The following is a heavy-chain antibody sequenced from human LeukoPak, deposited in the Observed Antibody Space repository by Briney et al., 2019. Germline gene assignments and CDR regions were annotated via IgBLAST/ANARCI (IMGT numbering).Heavy chain of an antibody. CDR1: LLAFRSYW. V-gene: IGHV3-7*01. CDR3: SSQPAVLDLDC. J-gene: IGHJ4*02. Sequence: GGSLRLSCARSLLAFRSYWMTWVRQAPGKGLEWVANIRPDGSGKHYVDSVKGRFTISRDNANNALFLQMKGLRVEDTAVYYCSSQPAVLDLDCWGQGALVTVSS. D-gene: IGHD2/OR15-2a*01. CDR2: IRPDGSGK.